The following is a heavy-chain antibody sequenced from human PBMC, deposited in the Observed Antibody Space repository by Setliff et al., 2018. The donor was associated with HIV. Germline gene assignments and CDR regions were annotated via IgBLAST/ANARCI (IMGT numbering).Heavy chain of an antibody. CDR3: ASREWEDTAMVYYGMDV. J-gene: IGHJ6*02. Sequence: GASVKVSCKASGYTFTGYYMHWVRQAPGQGLEWMGWINPNSGGTNYAQKFQGRVTMTRDTSISTAYMELSRLRSDDTAVYYRASREWEDTAMVYYGMDVWGQGTTVTV. D-gene: IGHD5-18*01. CDR2: INPNSGGT. CDR1: GYTFTGYY. V-gene: IGHV1-2*02.